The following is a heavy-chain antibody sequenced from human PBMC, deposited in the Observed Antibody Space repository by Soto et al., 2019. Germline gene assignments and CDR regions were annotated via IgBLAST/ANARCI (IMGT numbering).Heavy chain of an antibody. J-gene: IGHJ3*02. CDR2: IWYDGSNK. Sequence: LRLSCAASGFTFSSYGMHWVRQAPGKGLEWVAVIWYDGSNKYYADSVKGRFTISRDNSKNTLYLQINSLRAEDTAVYYCARGGTREWPSGGDAFDTWGQGTLVTVSS. CDR1: GFTFSSYG. D-gene: IGHD3-3*01. CDR3: ARGGTREWPSGGDAFDT. V-gene: IGHV3-33*01.